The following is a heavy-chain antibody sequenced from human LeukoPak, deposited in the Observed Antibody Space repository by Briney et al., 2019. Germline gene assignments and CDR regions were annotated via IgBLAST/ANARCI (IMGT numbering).Heavy chain of an antibody. J-gene: IGHJ6*02. CDR3: AKGSELGYCSSTSCPSYYYYYGMDV. Sequence: GGSLRLSCAASGFTFSSYAMSWVRQAPGKGLNWFSAISGSGGSTYYADSVKGRFTTSRANSKNTLYLQMNSLRAEDTAVYYCAKGSELGYCSSTSCPSYYYYYGMDVWGQGTTVTVSS. CDR1: GFTFSSYA. D-gene: IGHD2-2*01. V-gene: IGHV3-23*01. CDR2: ISGSGGST.